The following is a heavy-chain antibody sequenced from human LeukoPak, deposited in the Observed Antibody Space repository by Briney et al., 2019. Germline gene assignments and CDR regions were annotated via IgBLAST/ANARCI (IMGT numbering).Heavy chain of an antibody. CDR2: TYHSGST. Sequence: PSETLSLTCTVSGGSISSSDYYWSWIRQPPGKGLEWIGYTYHSGSTYYNPSLKSPVTISMDRSKNQFSLKLSSVTAADTAVYYCARHRSIVLTYFDYRGQGALVTVSA. CDR1: GGSISSSDYY. D-gene: IGHD2/OR15-2a*01. CDR3: ARHRSIVLTYFDY. V-gene: IGHV4-30-2*01. J-gene: IGHJ4*02.